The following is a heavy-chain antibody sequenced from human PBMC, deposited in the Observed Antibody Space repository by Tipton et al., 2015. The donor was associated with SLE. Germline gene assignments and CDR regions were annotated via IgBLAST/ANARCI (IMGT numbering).Heavy chain of an antibody. V-gene: IGHV4-39*07. CDR1: GGSISSSSYY. CDR3: ARVKGVRGWFDP. Sequence: LRLSCTVSGGSISSSSYYWGWIRQPPGKGLEWIGSIYYSGSTYYNPSLKSRVTISVDTSKNQFSLKLSSVTAADPAVYYCARVKGVRGWFDPWSQGTLVTVSS. J-gene: IGHJ5*02. D-gene: IGHD3-10*01. CDR2: IYYSGST.